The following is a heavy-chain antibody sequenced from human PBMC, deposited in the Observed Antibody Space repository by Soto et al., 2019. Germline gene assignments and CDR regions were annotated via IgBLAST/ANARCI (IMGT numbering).Heavy chain of an antibody. CDR2: INHSGST. CDR3: AIHGGPSTPLRAFDI. J-gene: IGHJ3*02. Sequence: PSETLSLTCAVYGGSFSGYYWSWIRQPPGKGLEWIGEINHSGSTNYNPSLKSRVTISVDTSKNQFSLKLNSVTAADTAVYYCAIHGGPSTPLRAFDIWGQGTMVTVSS. CDR1: GGSFSGYY. D-gene: IGHD3-16*01. V-gene: IGHV4-34*01.